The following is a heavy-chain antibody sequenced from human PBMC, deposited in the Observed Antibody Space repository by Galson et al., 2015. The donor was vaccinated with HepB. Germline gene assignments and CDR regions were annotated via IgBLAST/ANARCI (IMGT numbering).Heavy chain of an antibody. CDR2: ISSSSSTI. J-gene: IGHJ3*02. CDR3: ATRDAFDI. CDR1: GFTLSSYN. Sequence: SLRLSCAASGFTLSSYNMNWVRQAPGKGLEWVSYISSSSSTIYYVDSVKGLFTISRDNAKNSLYLQMNSLRDDDTAVYYCATRDAFDIWGQGTMVTVSS. V-gene: IGHV3-48*02.